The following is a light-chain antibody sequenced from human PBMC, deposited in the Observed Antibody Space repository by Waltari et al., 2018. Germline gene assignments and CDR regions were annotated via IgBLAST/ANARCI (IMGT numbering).Light chain of an antibody. CDR3: YSATDNNLRV. CDR2: KDS. V-gene: IGLV3-27*01. J-gene: IGLJ3*02. CDR1: LLSTKS. Sequence: SYELTQPSSVSVSPGQKARITCSGDLLSTKSARWSQQRPGQAPGLVIYKDSGRPSGIPERFSGSSSGTTVILTISGAQVEDEADYYCYSATDNNLRVFGGGTKLTVL.